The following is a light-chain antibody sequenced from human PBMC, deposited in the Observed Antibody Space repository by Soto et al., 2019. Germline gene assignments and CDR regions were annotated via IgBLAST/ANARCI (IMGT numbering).Light chain of an antibody. J-gene: IGLJ1*01. Sequence: QSALTQPASVSGSPGQSITISCTGTSSDVGGYNYVSWYQQHPGKAPKLVIFDVSDRPPGVSNRFSGSKSGNTASLTISGLQAEDEADYYCSSYTSSRTRVFGTGTKLTVL. CDR3: SSYTSSRTRV. V-gene: IGLV2-14*01. CDR2: DVS. CDR1: SSDVGGYNY.